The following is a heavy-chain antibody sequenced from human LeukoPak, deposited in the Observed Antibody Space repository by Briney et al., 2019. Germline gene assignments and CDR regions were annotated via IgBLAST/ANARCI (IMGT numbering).Heavy chain of an antibody. CDR3: ARRHKHYYHIVY. CDR2: VNPSGGST. CDR1: GDIFTRYY. J-gene: IGHJ4*02. V-gene: IGHV1-46*01. D-gene: IGHD1-26*01. Sequence: GASVKVSCKASGDIFTRYYLHWLRQAPGQGLEWMGMVNPSGGSTSYAQKFQGRVTMTRDTSTTTVYMELSSLRSDDTAVFYCARRHKHYYHIVYWGQGTLVTVSS.